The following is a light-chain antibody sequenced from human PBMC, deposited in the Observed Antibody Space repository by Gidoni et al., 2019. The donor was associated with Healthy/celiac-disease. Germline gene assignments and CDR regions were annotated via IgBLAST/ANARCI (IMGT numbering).Light chain of an antibody. V-gene: IGKV1-27*01. CDR3: QKYNSAPPLT. CDR1: QGISSH. J-gene: IGKJ4*01. Sequence: DIQMTQSPSSLSASVGDRVTITCRASQGISSHLAWYQQKPGKVPKLLIYVASTLQSGVPSRFSGSGSGTDFTLTISSLQPEDVATYYCQKYNSAPPLTFXGXTKVEIK. CDR2: VAS.